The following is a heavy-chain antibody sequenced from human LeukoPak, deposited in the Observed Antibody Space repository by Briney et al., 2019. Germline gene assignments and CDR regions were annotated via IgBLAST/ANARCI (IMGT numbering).Heavy chain of an antibody. CDR3: TTDQGSSWYKGPDY. Sequence: GGSLRLSCAASGFTFSNAWMSWVRQAPGKGLEWVGRIKSKTDGGTTDYAAPVKGRFTISRDDSKNTLYLQMNSLKTEDTAVYYCTTDQGSSWYKGPDYWGQGTLVTVSS. J-gene: IGHJ4*02. D-gene: IGHD6-13*01. V-gene: IGHV3-15*01. CDR2: IKSKTDGGTT. CDR1: GFTFSNAW.